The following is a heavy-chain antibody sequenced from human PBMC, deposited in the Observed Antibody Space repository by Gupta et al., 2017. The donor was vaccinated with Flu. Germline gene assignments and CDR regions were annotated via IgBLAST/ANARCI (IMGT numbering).Heavy chain of an antibody. D-gene: IGHD1-1*01. CDR1: GYTFTSYD. V-gene: IGHV1-8*01. J-gene: IGHJ5*02. CDR2: MNPKSGNT. Sequence: QLQLVPSGAEVRKPGASVKVSCKAAGYTFTSYDVQWVRQATGQGLEWMGWMNPKSGNTGYAQKFQGRVTMTRNTSTNTAYMELSSLRSEDTAVYYCAGQLERQDWFEPWGQGTLVTVSS. CDR3: AGQLERQDWFEP.